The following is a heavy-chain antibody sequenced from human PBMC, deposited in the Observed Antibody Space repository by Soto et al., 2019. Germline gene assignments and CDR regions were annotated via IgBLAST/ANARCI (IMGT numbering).Heavy chain of an antibody. J-gene: IGHJ5*02. CDR3: ARVEDCSSTSCYNWFDP. CDR1: GGTFSSYA. Sequence: ASVKVSCKASGGTFSSYAISWVRQAPGQGLEWMGGIIPIFGTANYAQKFQGRVTITADESTSTAYMELSSLRSEDTAVYYCARVEDCSSTSCYNWFDPWGQGTLVTVSS. V-gene: IGHV1-69*13. D-gene: IGHD2-2*01. CDR2: IIPIFGTA.